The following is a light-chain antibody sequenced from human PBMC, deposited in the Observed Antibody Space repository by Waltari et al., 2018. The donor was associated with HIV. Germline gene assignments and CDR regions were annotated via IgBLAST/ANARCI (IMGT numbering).Light chain of an antibody. CDR1: SPNLGARFD. J-gene: IGLJ3*02. Sequence: QSVLTQPPSVSGAPGQRVTISCTGSSPNLGARFDVHWYQQLPGPAPKLLIYGDNNRPSGVPDRFSGSKSGTSASLAITGLQAEDEADYYCQSYDSSLSGSVFGGGTKLTVL. CDR3: QSYDSSLSGSV. V-gene: IGLV1-40*01. CDR2: GDN.